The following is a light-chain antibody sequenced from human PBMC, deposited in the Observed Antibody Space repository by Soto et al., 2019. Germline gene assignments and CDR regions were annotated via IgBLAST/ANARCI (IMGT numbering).Light chain of an antibody. Sequence: QSALTQPASVSGSPGQSITISCTGTSGDVGGYNYVSWYQQHPGKAPKLIIYEVTNRPSGVSTRFSASKSGNTASLTISGLQAEDEADYYCTSYTSDFSVVFGGGTKLTVL. CDR3: TSYTSDFSVV. CDR1: SGDVGGYNY. V-gene: IGLV2-14*01. CDR2: EVT. J-gene: IGLJ2*01.